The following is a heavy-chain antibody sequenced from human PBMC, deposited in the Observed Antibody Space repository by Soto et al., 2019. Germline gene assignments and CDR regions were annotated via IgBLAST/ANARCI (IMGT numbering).Heavy chain of an antibody. J-gene: IGHJ6*02. D-gene: IGHD3-10*01. V-gene: IGHV4-59*01. CDR1: GGSISSYY. Sequence: NPSETLSLTCTVSGGSISSYYWSWIRQPPGKGLEYVGYIYDSGNTKYNPSLKSRVTISLDTSKNQFSLKLSSVTAADTAVYYCARAYSYGSGCFVDVWGQGTTVTVSS. CDR3: ARAYSYGSGCFVDV. CDR2: IYDSGNT.